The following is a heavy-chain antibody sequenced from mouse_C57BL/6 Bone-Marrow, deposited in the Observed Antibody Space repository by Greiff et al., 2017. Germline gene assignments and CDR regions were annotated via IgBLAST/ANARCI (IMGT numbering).Heavy chain of an antibody. CDR3: TTSYWDGDY. J-gene: IGHJ2*01. V-gene: IGHV14-4*01. CDR1: GFNIKDDY. D-gene: IGHD4-1*01. CDR2: IDPENGDT. Sequence: VQLQQSGAELVRPGASVKLSCTASGFNIKDDYMHWVKQRPEQGLEWIGWIDPENGDTEYASKFQGKATITADTSSNTAYLQLSSLTSEDTAVYYCTTSYWDGDYWGQGTTLTVSS.